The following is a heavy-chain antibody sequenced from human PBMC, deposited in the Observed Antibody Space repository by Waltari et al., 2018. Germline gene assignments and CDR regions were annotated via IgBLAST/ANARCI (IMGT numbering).Heavy chain of an antibody. V-gene: IGHV7-4-1*02. CDR3: ARPRYCSGGSCYYYYGMDV. CDR1: GYTFTSYA. Sequence: QVQLVQSGSELKKPGASVKVSYKASGYTFTSYAMNWVRQAPGQGLEWMGVTNTNTGNPTDAQGFTGRFVFSLDTSVSTAYLQISSLKAEDTAVYYCARPRYCSGGSCYYYYGMDVWGQGTTVTVSS. CDR2: TNTNTGNP. J-gene: IGHJ6*02. D-gene: IGHD2-15*01.